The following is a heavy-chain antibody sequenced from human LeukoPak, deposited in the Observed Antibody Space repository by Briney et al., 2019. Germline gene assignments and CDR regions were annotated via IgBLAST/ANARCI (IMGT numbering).Heavy chain of an antibody. CDR1: GSTFSSFG. Sequence: GGSLRLSCAASGSTFSSFGMHWVSQSPAKGLEWVAYIRYDGSDKYYIDSVKGRFTIARDNPKETLYLQMTSLSHDDTAVYFCVKDVGVGASYFDNWGQGTLVAVSS. CDR2: IRYDGSDK. CDR3: VKDVGVGASYFDN. D-gene: IGHD1-26*01. V-gene: IGHV3-30*02. J-gene: IGHJ4*02.